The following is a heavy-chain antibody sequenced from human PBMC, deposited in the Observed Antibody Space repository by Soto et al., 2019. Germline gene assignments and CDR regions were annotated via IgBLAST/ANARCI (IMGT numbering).Heavy chain of an antibody. V-gene: IGHV1-2*02. Sequence: QVQLVQSGAEVKKPAASVKVSCKASGYTFTGYYMYWVRQAPGQGLEWMGWINPNNGDTKYAQRFQGRVTVTRDTSSSTAYMELRRLTSDDTAVYYCGREERNGFDSWGQGTLVTVSS. CDR2: INPNNGDT. CDR3: GREERNGFDS. J-gene: IGHJ5*01. CDR1: GYTFTGYY.